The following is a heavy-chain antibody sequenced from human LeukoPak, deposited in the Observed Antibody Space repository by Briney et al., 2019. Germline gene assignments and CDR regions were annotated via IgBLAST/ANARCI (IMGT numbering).Heavy chain of an antibody. CDR3: AKNLYCGGGSCYPSALGMDV. V-gene: IGHV3-30*18. J-gene: IGHJ6*02. Sequence: GALRLSCAASGFTFSSYGMHWVRQAPGKGLEWVAVLSNDGSITYYADSVKGRFAISRDNSKNTLFLQMNSLRAEDTAVYYCAKNLYCGGGSCYPSALGMDVWGQGTTVTVSS. CDR1: GFTFSSYG. D-gene: IGHD2-15*01. CDR2: LSNDGSIT.